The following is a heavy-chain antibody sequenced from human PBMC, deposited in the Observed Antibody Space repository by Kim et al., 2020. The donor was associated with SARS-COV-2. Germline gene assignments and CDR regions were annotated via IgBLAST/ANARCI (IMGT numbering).Heavy chain of an antibody. CDR3: ARDLRARYFDWLSEETLDY. CDR2: INSDGSST. CDR1: GFTFSSYW. V-gene: IGHV3-74*01. D-gene: IGHD3-9*01. J-gene: IGHJ4*02. Sequence: GGSLRLSCAASGFTFSSYWMHWVRQAPGKGLVWVSRINSDGSSTSYADSVKGRFTISRDNAKNTLYLQMNSLRAEDTAVYYCARDLRARYFDWLSEETLDYGGQGTLVTVSS.